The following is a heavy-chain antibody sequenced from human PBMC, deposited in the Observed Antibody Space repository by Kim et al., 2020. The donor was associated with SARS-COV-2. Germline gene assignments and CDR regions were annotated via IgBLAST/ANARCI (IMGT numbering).Heavy chain of an antibody. D-gene: IGHD3-10*01. CDR1: GFTFSSYA. V-gene: IGHV3-23*01. J-gene: IGHJ4*02. CDR2: ISGSGGDT. CDR3: AKDRVVRGVMGAFAS. Sequence: GGSLRLSCAASGFTFSSYAMSWVRQAPGKGLEWVSTISGSGGDTYYADSVKGRFTISRDNSKNTIYLQMNSLGAQDTAVYYCAKDRVVRGVMGAFASWGQGTLFTVSS.